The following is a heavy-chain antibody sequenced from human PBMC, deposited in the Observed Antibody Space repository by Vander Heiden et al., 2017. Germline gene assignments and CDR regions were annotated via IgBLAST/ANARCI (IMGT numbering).Heavy chain of an antibody. J-gene: IGHJ4*02. CDR1: GFSFSSYD. V-gene: IGHV3-13*01. CDR2: IATAGDT. Sequence: EVQLVESGGGLVPPGGSLRLSCAASGFSFSSYDMHWVRQATGKGLEWVSGIATAGDTFYSGSVKGRFTTSRENAKNSLYLQMNSLRAGDTAVYYCTRGAAEGFDFWGQGTLVTVSS. CDR3: TRGAAEGFDF.